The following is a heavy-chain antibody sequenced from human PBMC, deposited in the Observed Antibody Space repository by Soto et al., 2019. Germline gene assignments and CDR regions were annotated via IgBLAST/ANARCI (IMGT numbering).Heavy chain of an antibody. CDR1: GFTFSSHA. CDR2: ISGSGGST. Sequence: VGSLRLPCAASGFTFSSHAISWVLQAPGKGLEWVSAISGSGGSTYYADSVKGRFTISRDNSKNTLYLQMNSLRAEDTAVYYCSKMLSGISYLRFVMEVLVKGSTVTGTS. V-gene: IGHV3-23*01. CDR3: SKMLSGISYLRFVMEV. J-gene: IGHJ6*01. D-gene: IGHD3-3*02.